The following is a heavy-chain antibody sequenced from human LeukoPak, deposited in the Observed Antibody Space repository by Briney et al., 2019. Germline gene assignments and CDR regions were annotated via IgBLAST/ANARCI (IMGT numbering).Heavy chain of an antibody. D-gene: IGHD1-26*01. CDR3: ARDGDSRYSGRTH. Sequence: PGGSLRLSCAASGFTVSSNYMSWVRQAPGKGLEWVSVIYSGGSTYYADSVKGRFTISRDNSKNTLYLQMNSLRAEDTAVYYCARDGDSRYSGRTHWGQGTLVTVSS. CDR2: IYSGGST. CDR1: GFTVSSNY. J-gene: IGHJ4*02. V-gene: IGHV3-66*01.